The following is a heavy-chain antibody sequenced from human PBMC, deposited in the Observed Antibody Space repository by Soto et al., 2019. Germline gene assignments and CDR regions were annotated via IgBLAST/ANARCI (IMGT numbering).Heavy chain of an antibody. D-gene: IGHD3-9*01. CDR3: VRDGHYDITTGQLTTWFDP. CDR2: ISAYIGNT. Sequence: QVQLVQSGAEVKTPGASVKVSCRASGYTFSHYGVGWVRQAPGQALEWMGGISAYIGNTNFAQKSKDRVTMTTERXXDXAXKELTGLTSDDTAVYYCVRDGHYDITTGQLTTWFDPWGQGTLVTVSS. J-gene: IGHJ5*02. V-gene: IGHV1-18*01. CDR1: GYTFSHYG.